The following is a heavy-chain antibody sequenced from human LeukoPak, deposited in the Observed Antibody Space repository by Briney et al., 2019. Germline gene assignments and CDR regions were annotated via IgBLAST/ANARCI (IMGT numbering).Heavy chain of an antibody. D-gene: IGHD3-10*01. CDR1: GGSISSNY. CDR2: IDYSGST. Sequence: SETLSLTCTVSGGSISSNYWSWIRQPPGKGLEWIGYIDYSGSTNYIPSLKSRVTISVDTSKNQFSLKLSSVTAADTAVYYCAREGSLRFHLDYWGQGTLVTVSS. CDR3: AREGSLRFHLDY. J-gene: IGHJ4*02. V-gene: IGHV4-59*01.